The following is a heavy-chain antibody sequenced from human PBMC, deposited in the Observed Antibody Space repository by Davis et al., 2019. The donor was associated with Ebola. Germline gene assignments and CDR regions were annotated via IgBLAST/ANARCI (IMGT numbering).Heavy chain of an antibody. CDR1: GFTFSSYG. D-gene: IGHD1-26*01. CDR3: ARSNSGSYYSYYYYYMDV. V-gene: IGHV3-48*04. CDR2: ISSSSSTI. J-gene: IGHJ6*03. Sequence: GESLKISCAASGFTFSSYGMHWVRQAPGKGLEWVSYISSSSSTIYYADSVKGRFTISRDNAKNSLYLQMNSLRAEDTAVYYCARSNSGSYYSYYYYYMDVWGKGTTVTVSS.